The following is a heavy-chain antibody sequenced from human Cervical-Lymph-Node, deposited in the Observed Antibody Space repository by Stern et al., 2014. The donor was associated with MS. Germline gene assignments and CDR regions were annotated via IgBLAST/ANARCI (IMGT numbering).Heavy chain of an antibody. CDR3: ARSAGYYSAMDV. J-gene: IGHJ6*02. D-gene: IGHD3-3*01. V-gene: IGHV1-69*01. CDR2: IIPIFGTA. Sequence: VQLVQSGAEVTQPVSSVKVSCKTSGGTFSNSAFSWIRQAPGQGLEWMGGIIPIFGTATYAQRFQGRVTITAHESTNTAYMELSSLRSEDSAVYYCARSAGYYSAMDVWGQGTTVTVSS. CDR1: GGTFSNSA.